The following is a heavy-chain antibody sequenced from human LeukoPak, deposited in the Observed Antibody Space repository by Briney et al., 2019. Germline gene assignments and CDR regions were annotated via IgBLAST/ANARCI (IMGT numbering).Heavy chain of an antibody. CDR1: GFTFNRYE. D-gene: IGHD3-22*01. V-gene: IGHV3-48*03. J-gene: IGHJ6*04. CDR2: IHTSASTT. CDR3: AKWFPGHMDV. Sequence: GGSLRLSCEASGFTFNRYEFIWVRQAPGKGLEWVSYIHTSASTTYYADSVRGRFSISRDNAKSSLYLQMNSLRAEDTAVYYCAKWFPGHMDVWGKGTTVTVSS.